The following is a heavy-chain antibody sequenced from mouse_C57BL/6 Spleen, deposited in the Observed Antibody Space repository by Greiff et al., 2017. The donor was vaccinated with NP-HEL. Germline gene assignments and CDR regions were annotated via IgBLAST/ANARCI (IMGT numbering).Heavy chain of an antibody. CDR3: ARNYGSSYEGFDY. J-gene: IGHJ2*01. D-gene: IGHD1-1*01. V-gene: IGHV1-64*01. CDR1: GYTFTSYW. Sequence: QVQLKQPGAELVKPGASVKLSCKASGYTFTSYWMHWVKQRPGQGLEWIGMIHPNSGSTNYNEKFKSKATLTVDKSSSTAYMQLSSLTSEDSAVYYCARNYGSSYEGFDYWGQGTTLTVSS. CDR2: IHPNSGST.